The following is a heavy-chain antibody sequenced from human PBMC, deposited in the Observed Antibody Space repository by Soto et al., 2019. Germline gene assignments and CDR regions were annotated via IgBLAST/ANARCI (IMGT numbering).Heavy chain of an antibody. CDR3: ARSQWLVPTPHRPKRAKNWFDP. J-gene: IGHJ5*02. Sequence: PGESLKIPCKGSGYSFTNYWIGWVRQMPGKGLEWMGIIYPGDSDTRYSPSFQGQVTISADKSISTAYLQWSSLKASDTAMYYCARSQWLVPTPHRPKRAKNWFDPWGQGTLVTVSS. V-gene: IGHV5-51*01. CDR1: GYSFTNYW. CDR2: IYPGDSDT. D-gene: IGHD6-19*01.